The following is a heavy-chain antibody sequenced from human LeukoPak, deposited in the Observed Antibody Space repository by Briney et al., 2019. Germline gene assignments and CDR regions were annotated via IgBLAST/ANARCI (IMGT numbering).Heavy chain of an antibody. CDR2: ISSSGSTI. CDR3: ARDSYYYGSGSFS. J-gene: IGHJ5*02. Sequence: GRSLRLSCVASGFTFNNAWTRWVRQAPGKGLEWVSYISSSGSTIYYADSVKGRFTISRDNAKHSLYLQMNRLRAEDTAVYYCARDSYYYGSGSFSWGQGTLVTASS. CDR1: GFTFNNAW. V-gene: IGHV3-11*04. D-gene: IGHD3-10*01.